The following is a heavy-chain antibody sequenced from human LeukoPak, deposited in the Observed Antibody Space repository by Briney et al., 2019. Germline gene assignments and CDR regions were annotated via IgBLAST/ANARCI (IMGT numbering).Heavy chain of an antibody. Sequence: GGSLRLSCAASGFMFSSNWMSWVRQAPGKGLEWVSVIYSGGSTYYADSVKGRFTISRDNSKNTLYLQMNSLRAEDTAVYYCARPIAAAGTGGDYWGQGTLVTVSS. D-gene: IGHD6-13*01. CDR2: IYSGGST. V-gene: IGHV3-53*01. CDR3: ARPIAAAGTGGDY. CDR1: GFMFSSNW. J-gene: IGHJ4*02.